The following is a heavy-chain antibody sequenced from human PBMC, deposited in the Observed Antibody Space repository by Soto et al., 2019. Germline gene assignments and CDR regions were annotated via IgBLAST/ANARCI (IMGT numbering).Heavy chain of an antibody. CDR2: ISGSGGST. D-gene: IGHD3-22*01. CDR3: AKGLYYYDSSGYYIPTYYYYYGMDV. CDR1: GFNFSSYA. Sequence: GGSLRLSCAASGFNFSSYAMSWVRQATGKGLEWVSAISGSGGSTYYADSVKGRFTISRDNSMNTLYLQMNSLRAEDTAVYYCAKGLYYYDSSGYYIPTYYYYYGMDVWGQGTTVTVSS. J-gene: IGHJ6*02. V-gene: IGHV3-23*01.